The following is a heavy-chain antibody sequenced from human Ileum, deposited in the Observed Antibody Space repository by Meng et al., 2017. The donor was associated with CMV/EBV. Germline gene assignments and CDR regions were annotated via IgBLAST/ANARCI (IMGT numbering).Heavy chain of an antibody. J-gene: IGHJ4*02. D-gene: IGHD6-19*01. CDR3: ARDSSSGWQFDY. CDR2: IYYSGST. CDR1: GGSLSSRPYY. V-gene: IGHV4-39*07. Sequence: TFSGGSLSSRPYYWGWLRQPPGKGLAWIGTIYYSGSTYYNPSLNSRVTISVDTSKNQFSLKLSSVTAADTAVYYCARDSSSGWQFDYWGQGTLVTVSS.